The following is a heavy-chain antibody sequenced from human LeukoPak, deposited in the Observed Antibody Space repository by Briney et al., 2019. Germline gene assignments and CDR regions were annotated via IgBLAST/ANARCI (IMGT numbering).Heavy chain of an antibody. V-gene: IGHV3-11*01. J-gene: IGHJ5*02. Sequence: PGGSLRLSCAASGFTFSDYYMSWVRQAPGKGLEWVSYISSSGSTIYYADSVKGRFTISRDNAKNSMKLQMNSLRAEDTAVYYCARGIAAAGGWFDPWGQGTLVTVSS. CDR2: ISSSGSTI. CDR3: ARGIAAAGGWFDP. D-gene: IGHD6-13*01. CDR1: GFTFSDYY.